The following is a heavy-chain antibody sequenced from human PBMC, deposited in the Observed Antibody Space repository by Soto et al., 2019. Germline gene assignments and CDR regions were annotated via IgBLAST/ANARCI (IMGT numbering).Heavy chain of an antibody. J-gene: IGHJ5*02. CDR3: ARDFANSHTSFSPPNWFDT. CDR2: INAGNGNT. Sequence: ASVKVSCKASGYTFTSYAMHWVRQAPGQRLEWMGWINAGNGNTKYSQKFQGRVTITRDTSASTAYMELSSLRSEDTAVYYCARDFANSHTSFSPPNWFDTWGQGTLVTVSS. CDR1: GYTFTSYA. D-gene: IGHD1-1*01. V-gene: IGHV1-3*01.